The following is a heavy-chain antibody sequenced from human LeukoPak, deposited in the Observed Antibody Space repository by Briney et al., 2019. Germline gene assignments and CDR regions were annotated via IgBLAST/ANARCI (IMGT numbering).Heavy chain of an antibody. CDR1: GFTFSSYG. J-gene: IGHJ4*02. CDR2: ISYDGSNK. Sequence: GGFLRLSCAASGFTFSSYGMHWVRQAPGKGLEWVAVISYDGSNKYYADSVKGRFTISRDNSKNTLYLQMNSLRAEDTAVYYCAKVSPYFDYWGQGTLVTVSS. CDR3: AKVSPYFDY. V-gene: IGHV3-30*18.